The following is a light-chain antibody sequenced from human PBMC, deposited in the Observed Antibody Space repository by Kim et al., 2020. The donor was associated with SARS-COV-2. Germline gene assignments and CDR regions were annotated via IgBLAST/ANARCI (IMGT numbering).Light chain of an antibody. CDR2: DVT. J-gene: IGLJ2*01. V-gene: IGLV2-14*03. Sequence: GQSVAISCPGTSSDVGGYNFVSWFQQHPGKAPKLVIYDVTKRPSGVSNRFSGSKSGNTASLTISGLQAEDEADYYCSSSTPNTTPLFGGGTQLTVL. CDR3: SSSTPNTTPL. CDR1: SSDVGGYNF.